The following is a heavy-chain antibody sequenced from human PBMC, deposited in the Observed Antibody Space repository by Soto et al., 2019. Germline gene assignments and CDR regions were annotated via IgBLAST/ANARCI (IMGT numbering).Heavy chain of an antibody. Sequence: PGGSLRLSCVASGFTFSGYSMNWVRQAPGKGLEWISSISGPTNYIYYADSVKGRFTISRDNAKSLVYMQMDGLRAEDTAVYYCARDRVYGSHDCHYYYGMDGWGQGTTVTVSS. CDR3: ARDRVYGSHDCHYYYGMDG. J-gene: IGHJ6*02. CDR2: ISGPTNYI. CDR1: GFTFSGYS. D-gene: IGHD4-17*01. V-gene: IGHV3-21*06.